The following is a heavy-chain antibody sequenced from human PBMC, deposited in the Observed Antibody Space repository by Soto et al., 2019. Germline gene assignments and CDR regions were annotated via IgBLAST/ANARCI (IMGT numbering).Heavy chain of an antibody. J-gene: IGHJ6*02. CDR1: GFTVSNNY. CDR2: IYSGGST. V-gene: IGHV3-53*01. D-gene: IGHD3-9*01. Sequence: XGSLILSCSAAGFTVSNNYMSWVRQAPGKGLDWVSVIYSGGSTYYADSVKGRFTISRDNSKNTLYLQMNSLRAEDTAVYYCARVLSYFDWFYYYGMDAWNQGTTVTVSS. CDR3: ARVLSYFDWFYYYGMDA.